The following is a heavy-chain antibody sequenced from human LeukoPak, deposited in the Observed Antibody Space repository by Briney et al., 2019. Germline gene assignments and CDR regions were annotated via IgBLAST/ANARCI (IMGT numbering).Heavy chain of an antibody. CDR3: AKAVGEPDYGDYVAYFDY. V-gene: IGHV3-9*01. CDR2: ISWNSGSI. Sequence: PGGSLRLSCAASGFTFDDYAMHWVRQAPRKGLEWVSGISWNSGSIGYADSVKGRFTISRDNAKNSLYLQMNSLRAEDTALYYCAKAVGEPDYGDYVAYFDYWGQGTLVTVSS. D-gene: IGHD4-17*01. CDR1: GFTFDDYA. J-gene: IGHJ4*02.